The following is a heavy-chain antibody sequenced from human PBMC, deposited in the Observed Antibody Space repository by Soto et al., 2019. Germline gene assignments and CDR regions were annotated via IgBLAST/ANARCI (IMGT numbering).Heavy chain of an antibody. D-gene: IGHD2-8*02. CDR1: GDSISNSRFY. V-gene: IGHV4-39*07. CDR2: IYHSGST. J-gene: IGHJ4*02. CDR3: ARDKITGLFDY. Sequence: PSETLSLTCSVSGDSISNSRFYWAWIRQPPGEGLEWIGNIYHSGSTYYNPSLKSRVTISVDTSRNQFSLKLTSVTAADTAVYYCARDKITGLFDYWGQGTLVTVSS.